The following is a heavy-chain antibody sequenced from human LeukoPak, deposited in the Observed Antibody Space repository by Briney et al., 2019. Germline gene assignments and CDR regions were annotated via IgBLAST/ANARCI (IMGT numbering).Heavy chain of an antibody. CDR2: IYITGST. Sequence: PSETLSLTCTVSGGSISSYYWSWIWQPAGKGLEWIGRIYITGSTNYNPSLKSRVTMSVDSSKNQFSLKLSSVTAADTAVYYCARGGRFPDYWGQGTLVTVSS. CDR1: GGSISSYY. V-gene: IGHV4-4*07. CDR3: ARGGRFPDY. J-gene: IGHJ4*02. D-gene: IGHD3-10*01.